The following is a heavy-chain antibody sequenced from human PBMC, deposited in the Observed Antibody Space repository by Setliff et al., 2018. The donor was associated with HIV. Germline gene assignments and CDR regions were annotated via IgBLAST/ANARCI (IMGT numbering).Heavy chain of an antibody. CDR1: GYTFNNYG. D-gene: IGHD3-3*01. J-gene: IGHJ4*02. CDR2: ISTYNGNT. V-gene: IGHV1-18*01. Sequence: GASVKVSCKASGYTFNNYGISWVRQAPGQGLEWMGWISTYNGNTNYAQKFQGRVTLTTDTSTNTAYMELRGLKSDDTAMYYCARMQAYYNFWRSTYYFDYWGQGTPVTVSS. CDR3: ARMQAYYNFWRSTYYFDY.